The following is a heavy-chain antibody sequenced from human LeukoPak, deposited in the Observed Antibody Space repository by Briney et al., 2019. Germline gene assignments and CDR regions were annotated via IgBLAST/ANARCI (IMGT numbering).Heavy chain of an antibody. CDR1: GLTVSSRY. Sequence: GGSLRLSCAASGLTVSSRYMSWVRQAPGKGLECVSIIYSGGRTNSADSVKGRFTISRDSSKNTLYLQMNSLRAEDTAVYYCASRPEGDAGVVDYWGQGTLVTVSS. J-gene: IGHJ4*02. CDR3: ASRPEGDAGVVDY. V-gene: IGHV3-53*01. D-gene: IGHD1-14*01. CDR2: IYSGGRT.